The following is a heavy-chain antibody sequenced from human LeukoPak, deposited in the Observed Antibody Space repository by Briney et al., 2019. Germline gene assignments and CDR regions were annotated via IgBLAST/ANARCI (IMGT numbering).Heavy chain of an antibody. CDR2: ISYDGSNK. J-gene: IGHJ6*02. D-gene: IGHD6-19*01. V-gene: IGHV3-30-3*01. Sequence: GRSLRLSCAASGFLFSSYAIHWVRQAPGKGLEWVAVISYDGSNKNYADSVKGRFTVSRDNSKNTLYLQMNSLRAEDTAVYYCASLAIAVASYYYYGMDVWGQGTTVTVSS. CDR3: ASLAIAVASYYYYGMDV. CDR1: GFLFSSYA.